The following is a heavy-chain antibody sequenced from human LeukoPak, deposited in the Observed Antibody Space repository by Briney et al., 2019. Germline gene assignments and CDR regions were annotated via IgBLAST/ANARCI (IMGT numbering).Heavy chain of an antibody. Sequence: GGSLRLSCAASGFTFSIYGMHWVRQAPGKGLEWVAVISYDGSDKYYADSVKGRFTISRDNSKSTLYLQMNSLRAEDTAVYYLAKDLESALRDWGQGTLVTVSS. CDR2: ISYDGSDK. CDR3: AKDLESALRD. V-gene: IGHV3-30*18. J-gene: IGHJ4*02. CDR1: GFTFSIYG. D-gene: IGHD1-1*01.